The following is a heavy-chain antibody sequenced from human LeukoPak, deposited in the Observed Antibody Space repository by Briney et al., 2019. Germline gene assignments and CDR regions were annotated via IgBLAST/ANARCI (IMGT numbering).Heavy chain of an antibody. CDR3: AREVVAAPGTVDY. J-gene: IGHJ4*01. D-gene: IGHD6-13*01. CDR2: IYHSGST. V-gene: IGHV4-38-2*02. CDR1: GYSISSGYY. Sequence: PSETLSLTCTVSGYSISSGYYWGWIRPPPGKGLEWIGSIYHSGSTYYNPSLKGRVTISVDTSKNQFSLKLSSVTAADTAVYYCAREVVAAPGTVDYWGQGTLVTVSS.